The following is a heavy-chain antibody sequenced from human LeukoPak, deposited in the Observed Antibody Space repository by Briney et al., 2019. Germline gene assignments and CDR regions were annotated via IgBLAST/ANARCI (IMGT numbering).Heavy chain of an antibody. J-gene: IGHJ4*02. CDR1: GFTFSSYG. Sequence: GGSLRLSCAASGFTFSSYGMHWVRQAPGKGLEWVAFIRYDGSNKYYADSVKGRFTISRDNSKNTLYLQMNSLRAEDTAVYYCAKGGGAGVYSGSYYFDYWGQGTLVTVSS. D-gene: IGHD1-26*01. CDR2: IRYDGSNK. V-gene: IGHV3-30*02. CDR3: AKGGGAGVYSGSYYFDY.